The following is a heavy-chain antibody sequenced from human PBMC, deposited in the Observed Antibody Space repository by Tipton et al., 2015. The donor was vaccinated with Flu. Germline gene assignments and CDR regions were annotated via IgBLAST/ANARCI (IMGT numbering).Heavy chain of an antibody. J-gene: IGHJ1*01. Sequence: TLSLTCTISGGSINSTTHYWGWVRQLPGRGLEWIGYIYYSGSTNCNPPLKSRVTISVDTSKNQFSLKLSSVTAADTAVYYCARYGTYDGSRYFQHWGQGTLVTVSS. CDR1: GGSINSTTHY. V-gene: IGHV4-61*05. CDR2: IYYSGST. CDR3: ARYGTYDGSRYFQH. D-gene: IGHD1-26*01.